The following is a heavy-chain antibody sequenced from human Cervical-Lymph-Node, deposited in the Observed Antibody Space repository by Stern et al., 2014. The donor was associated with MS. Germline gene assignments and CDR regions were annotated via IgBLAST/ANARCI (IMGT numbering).Heavy chain of an antibody. V-gene: IGHV4-59*08. J-gene: IGHJ4*02. CDR1: GGSISSRY. CDR3: ARLSTAVDF. CDR2: ISHSGDT. Sequence: MQLVESGPGLVKPSETLSLTCAVSGGSISSRYWGWIRQPPGKGLEWIGLISHSGDTKYNPSLKIRLTISLDTSKTQSPLKVTSVTAADTAVYYCARLSTAVDFWGQGTLVTVSS.